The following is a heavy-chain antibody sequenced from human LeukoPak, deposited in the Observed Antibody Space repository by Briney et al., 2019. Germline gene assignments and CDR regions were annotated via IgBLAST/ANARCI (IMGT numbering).Heavy chain of an antibody. CDR1: GGSLSGYY. CDR3: TRSDTAMGDFDY. CDR2: INHSGST. V-gene: IGHV4-34*01. Sequence: SETLSLTCAVYGGSLSGYYWSWIRQPPGKGLEWIGEINHSGSTNYNPSLKSRVTILVDTSKNQFSLKLSSVTAADTAVYYCTRSDTAMGDFDYWGQGTLVTVSS. J-gene: IGHJ4*02. D-gene: IGHD5-18*01.